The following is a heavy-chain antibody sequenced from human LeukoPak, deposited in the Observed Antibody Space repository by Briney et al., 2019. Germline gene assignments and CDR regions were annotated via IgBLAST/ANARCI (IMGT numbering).Heavy chain of an antibody. J-gene: IGHJ4*02. D-gene: IGHD4-17*01. CDR2: ISYDGGNK. V-gene: IGHV3-30-3*01. CDR3: ARETGSAVGSTDFDY. CDR1: GFTFSSYA. Sequence: PGGSLRLSCAASGFTFSSYAMQWVRQAPGKGLEWVAVISYDGGNKYYADSVKGRFTISRDNSKNTLYLQMNSLKAEDTAVYYCARETGSAVGSTDFDYWGQGTLVTVSS.